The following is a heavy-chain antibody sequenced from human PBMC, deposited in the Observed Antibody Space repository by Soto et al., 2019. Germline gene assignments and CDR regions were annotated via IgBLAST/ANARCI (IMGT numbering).Heavy chain of an antibody. Sequence: EVQLVESGGGLVPPGRSLRLSCAASGFTFDDYAMHWVRQVPGKGLEWVSGINWNSGSIGYGDSVKGRFAISRDNAKNSLHLQMNSLSAEDTAFYYCVKDESINWYSGHFRHWGQGTLVTVSS. CDR3: VKDESINWYSGHFRH. D-gene: IGHD6-13*01. CDR1: GFTFDDYA. CDR2: INWNSGSI. J-gene: IGHJ1*01. V-gene: IGHV3-9*01.